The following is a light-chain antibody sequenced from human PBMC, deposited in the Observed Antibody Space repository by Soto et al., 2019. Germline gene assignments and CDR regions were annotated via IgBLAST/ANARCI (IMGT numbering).Light chain of an antibody. CDR3: QQYNNWPLG. J-gene: IGKJ3*01. V-gene: IGKV3-15*01. CDR2: GAS. CDR1: QSVSSN. Sequence: EIVMTQSPATLSVSPGERATLSCRASQSVSSNLAWYQQKPGQAPRLLIYGASTRATGIPARFXGSGSGTXXXXXXXXXQSEDFAVYYCQQYNNWPLGFGPGTKVDIK.